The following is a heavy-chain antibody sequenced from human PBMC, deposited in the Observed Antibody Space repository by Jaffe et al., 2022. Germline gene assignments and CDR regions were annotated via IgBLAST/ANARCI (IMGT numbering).Heavy chain of an antibody. CDR2: IRYDGNNK. CDR1: GFTFSSFG. J-gene: IGHJ6*03. V-gene: IGHV3-30*02. Sequence: QVQLVESGGGVVQPGGSLRLSCAASGFTFSSFGMHWVRQAPGKGLEWVAFIRYDGNNKYYADSVKGRFTISRDNSNNTLYLQMNSLRAEDTAVYYCAKDQVQHNYYYYYYMDVWGKGTTVTVSS. CDR3: AKDQVQHNYYYYYYMDV. D-gene: IGHD6-13*01.